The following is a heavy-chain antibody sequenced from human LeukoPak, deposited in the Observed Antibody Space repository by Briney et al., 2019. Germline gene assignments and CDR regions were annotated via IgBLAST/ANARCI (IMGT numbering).Heavy chain of an antibody. CDR2: IYYTGNT. J-gene: IGHJ6*02. V-gene: IGHV4-59*01. D-gene: IGHD3-10*01. CDR1: GVSISSYY. CDR3: AKVGSHYGLDV. Sequence: SETLSLTCTVSGVSISSYYWTWIRQPPGKGLEWIAYIYYTGNTNYSPSLKSRVTISVDTSKNQFSLKLSSVTSADTAVYYCAKVGSHYGLDVWGQGTTVTVSS.